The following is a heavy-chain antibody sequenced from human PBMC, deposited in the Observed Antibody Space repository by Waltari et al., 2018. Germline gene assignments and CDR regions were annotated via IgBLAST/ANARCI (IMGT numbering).Heavy chain of an antibody. CDR2: IYHMGVT. V-gene: IGHV4-38-2*02. CDR3: AREENWNWYFDL. Sequence: QVQLQESGPGLVKPSETLSLTCAVSGYSISSGYYWGWNRPPPGKGLEWLESIYHMGVTYYNPALKSRVTISVDTSKSQFALKRSSVTAADTAVYYCAREENWNWYFDLWGRGTLVTVSS. J-gene: IGHJ2*01. CDR1: GYSISSGYY. D-gene: IGHD1-1*01.